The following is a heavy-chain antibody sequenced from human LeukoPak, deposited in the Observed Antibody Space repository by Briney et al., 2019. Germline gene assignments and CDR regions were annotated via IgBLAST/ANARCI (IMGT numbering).Heavy chain of an antibody. J-gene: IGHJ4*02. CDR1: GFTFSSYA. CDR3: AKDAVIQLWLRYFDY. CDR2: ISGSGSST. D-gene: IGHD5-18*01. V-gene: IGHV3-23*01. Sequence: PSGSLRLSCSASGFTFSSYAMSWVPQAPGKGLEWVSAISGSGSSTYYTNSVKGRFTISRDNSQNTLYLQMKSLRAEDTAAYYCAKDAVIQLWLRYFDYWGQETLVTVPS.